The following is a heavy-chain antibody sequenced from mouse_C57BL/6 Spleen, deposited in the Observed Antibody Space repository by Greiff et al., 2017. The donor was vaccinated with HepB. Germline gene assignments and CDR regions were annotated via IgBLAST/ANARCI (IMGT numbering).Heavy chain of an antibody. J-gene: IGHJ1*03. Sequence: VQLQESGAELVRPGSSVKLSCKASGYTFTSYWMHWVKQRPIQGLEWIGNIDPSDSETHYNQKFKDKATLTVDKSSSRAYMQLSSLTSEDSAVYYCARGYGYDEYFDVWGTGTTVTVSS. D-gene: IGHD2-2*01. CDR2: IDPSDSET. CDR1: GYTFTSYW. V-gene: IGHV1-52*01. CDR3: ARGYGYDEYFDV.